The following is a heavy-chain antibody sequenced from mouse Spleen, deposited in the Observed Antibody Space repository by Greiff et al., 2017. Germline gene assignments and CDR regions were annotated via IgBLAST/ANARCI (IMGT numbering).Heavy chain of an antibody. J-gene: IGHJ1*01. V-gene: IGHV14-4*02. CDR2: IDPENGDT. CDR1: GFNIKDYY. Sequence: EVQLQQSGAELVRSGASVKLSCTASGFNIKDYYMHWVKQRPEQGLEWIGWIDPENGDTEYAPKFQGKATMTAATSSNTAYLQLSSLTSEDTAVYYCNGNYGYCDVWGAGTAVTVSS. CDR3: NGNYGYCDV.